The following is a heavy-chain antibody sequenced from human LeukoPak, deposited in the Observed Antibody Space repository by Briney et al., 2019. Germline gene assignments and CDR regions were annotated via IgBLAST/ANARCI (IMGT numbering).Heavy chain of an antibody. Sequence: GGSLRLSCAASGFTFRSYSMNWVRQAPGKGLEGVSSISSSSSYIYYADSVKGRFTISRDNAKNSLYLQMNSLRAEDTAVYYCARDGAGIGFDPWGQGTLVTVSS. J-gene: IGHJ5*02. V-gene: IGHV3-21*01. CDR2: ISSSSSYI. CDR3: ARDGAGIGFDP. D-gene: IGHD1-14*01. CDR1: GFTFRSYS.